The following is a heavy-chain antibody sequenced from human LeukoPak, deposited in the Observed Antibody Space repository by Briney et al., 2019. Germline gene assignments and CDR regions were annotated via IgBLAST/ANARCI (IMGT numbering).Heavy chain of an antibody. J-gene: IGHJ4*02. D-gene: IGHD3-22*01. Sequence: ASVKVSCKASGYTFTGYYMHWVRQAPGQGLEWMGRINPNSGGTNYAQKFQGGVTMTRDTSISTAYMELSRLRSDDTAVYYCARESINYYDSSGYFDYWGQGTLVTVSS. CDR2: INPNSGGT. V-gene: IGHV1-2*06. CDR3: ARESINYYDSSGYFDY. CDR1: GYTFTGYY.